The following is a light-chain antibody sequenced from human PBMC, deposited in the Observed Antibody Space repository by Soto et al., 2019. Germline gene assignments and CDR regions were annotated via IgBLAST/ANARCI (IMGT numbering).Light chain of an antibody. J-gene: IGKJ1*01. CDR2: KAS. CDR1: ESVSSW. Sequence: DIQMTQSPSALSASVGDRVTITCRATESVSSWLAWYQQKPGKAPNLLIYKASSLQTGVPSRFSGSESGTEFTLTISSLQPDDFGTYYCQQYKTYPWTFGQGTKVEIK. CDR3: QQYKTYPWT. V-gene: IGKV1-5*03.